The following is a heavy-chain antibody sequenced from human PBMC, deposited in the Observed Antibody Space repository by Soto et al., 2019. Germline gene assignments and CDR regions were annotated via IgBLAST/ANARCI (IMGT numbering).Heavy chain of an antibody. CDR2: VSYDGINK. D-gene: IGHD3-22*01. Sequence: GGSLRLSCAASGFTFSSYTMHWVRQAPGKGLDWVALVSYDGINKYYADSVKGRFTVSRDNSRSTLYLQMNSLRAEDTAVYYCTRLNSVPYDSSGRGDFSYFDYWGQGTLVTVSS. J-gene: IGHJ4*02. CDR3: TRLNSVPYDSSGRGDFSYFDY. V-gene: IGHV3-30-3*01. CDR1: GFTFSSYT.